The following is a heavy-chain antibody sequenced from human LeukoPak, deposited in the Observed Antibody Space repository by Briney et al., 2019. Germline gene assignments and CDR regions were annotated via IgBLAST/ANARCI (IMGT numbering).Heavy chain of an antibody. J-gene: IGHJ4*02. CDR3: TRVGYIDEGIDY. CDR2: ISGSGSST. CDR1: GFTFSSYA. V-gene: IGHV3-23*01. D-gene: IGHD5-24*01. Sequence: PGGSLRLSCAASGFTFSSYAMSWVRQAPGKGLEWVSAISGSGSSTYYADSVKGRFTISRDNAKNSLYLQMNSLRAEDTAIYYCTRVGYIDEGIDYWGQGTLVTVSS.